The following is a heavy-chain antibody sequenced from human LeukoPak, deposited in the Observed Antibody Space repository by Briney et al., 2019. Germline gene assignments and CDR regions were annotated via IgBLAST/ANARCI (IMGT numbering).Heavy chain of an antibody. V-gene: IGHV4-39*01. CDR3: ARLGAAPGPPHYFYYGMDV. CDR1: GGSISSRSYY. CDR2: TYYTGST. Sequence: PSETLSLTCSVSGGSISSRSYYWGWVRQPPGKGLEWIGSTYYTGSTYYNPSLRSRVSISGDTSKNQVSLKVNSVTAADTAVYYCARLGAAPGPPHYFYYGMDVWGQGTRSPSP. J-gene: IGHJ6*02. D-gene: IGHD6-13*01.